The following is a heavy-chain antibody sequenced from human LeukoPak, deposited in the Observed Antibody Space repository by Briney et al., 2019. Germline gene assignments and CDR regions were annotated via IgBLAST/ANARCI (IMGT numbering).Heavy chain of an antibody. CDR3: ARRAYSSHFGNLYYGMDV. V-gene: IGHV5-51*01. CDR2: IYPGDSDT. J-gene: IGHJ6*02. D-gene: IGHD6-13*01. Sequence: GESLKISCKGSGYSFTSYWIAWVRQMPGKGLEWMGIIYPGDSDTRYSPSFQGQVTISADKSISTAYLQWSSLKASDTAMYYCARRAYSSHFGNLYYGMDVWGQGTTVTVSS. CDR1: GYSFTSYW.